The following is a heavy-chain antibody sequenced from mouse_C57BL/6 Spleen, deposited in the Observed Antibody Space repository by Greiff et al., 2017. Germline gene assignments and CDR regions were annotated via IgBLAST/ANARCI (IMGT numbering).Heavy chain of an antibody. CDR1: GFTFSSYA. CDR2: ISDGGSYT. D-gene: IGHD3-1*01. J-gene: IGHJ3*01. Sequence: EVKLVESGGGLVKPGGSLKLSCAASGFTFSSYAMSWVRQTPEKRLEWVATISDGGSYTYYPDNVKGRFTISRDNAKNNLYLQMSHLKSEDTAMXYCARDMGGLGLPFAYWGQGTLVTVSA. CDR3: ARDMGGLGLPFAY. V-gene: IGHV5-4*01.